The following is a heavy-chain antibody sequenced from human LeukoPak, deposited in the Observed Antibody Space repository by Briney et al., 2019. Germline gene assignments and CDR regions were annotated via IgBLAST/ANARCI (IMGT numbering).Heavy chain of an antibody. CDR3: ASQNIAAAQDAFDI. J-gene: IGHJ3*02. V-gene: IGHV3-7*03. Sequence: GGSLRLSCAASGFTVSSNYMSWVRQAPGKGLEWVANIKQDGSEKYYVDSVKGRFTISRDNAKNSLYLQMNSLRAEDTAVYYCASQNIAAAQDAFDIWGQGTMVTVSS. CDR2: IKQDGSEK. CDR1: GFTVSSNY. D-gene: IGHD6-13*01.